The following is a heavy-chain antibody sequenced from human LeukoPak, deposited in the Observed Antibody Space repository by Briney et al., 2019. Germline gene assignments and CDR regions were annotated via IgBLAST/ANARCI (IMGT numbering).Heavy chain of an antibody. CDR2: ITYDGSNK. Sequence: PGGSLRLSCAASGFTFSNYGMHWVRQAPGKGLEWVAVITYDGSNKYYADSVKGRFTISRDSSKNTLYLQMNSLRAEDTAVYYCARTYYDSSGSSVAFDIWGQGTMVTVSS. CDR3: ARTYYDSSGSSVAFDI. D-gene: IGHD3-22*01. CDR1: GFTFSNYG. V-gene: IGHV3-30*19. J-gene: IGHJ3*02.